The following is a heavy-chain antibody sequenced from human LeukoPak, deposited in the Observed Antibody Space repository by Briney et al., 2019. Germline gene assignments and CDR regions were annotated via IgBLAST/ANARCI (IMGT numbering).Heavy chain of an antibody. CDR2: MNPNSGNT. CDR1: GYTFTSYD. Sequence: ASVKVSCKASGYTFTSYDINWVRQATGQGLESMGWMNPNSGNTGYAQKFQGRVTMTRNTSISTAYMELSSLRSEDTAVYYCARLPLWFGELPPYYFDYWGQGTLVTVSS. V-gene: IGHV1-8*01. J-gene: IGHJ4*02. D-gene: IGHD3-10*01. CDR3: ARLPLWFGELPPYYFDY.